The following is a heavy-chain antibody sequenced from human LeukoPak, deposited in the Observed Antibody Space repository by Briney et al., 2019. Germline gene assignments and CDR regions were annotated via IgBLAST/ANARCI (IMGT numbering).Heavy chain of an antibody. CDR1: GFNFGDYL. Sequence: GGSLRLSCTTSGFNFGDYLITWVRQAPGKGLEWVSYISGSGNDISYADSVKGRFTISRDNAKGSLYLQMNSLRAADTAVYYCGTHAGRTGSDDWGQGTLVTVSS. V-gene: IGHV3-11*01. J-gene: IGHJ4*02. CDR3: GTHAGRTGSDD. D-gene: IGHD3/OR15-3a*01. CDR2: ISGSGNDI.